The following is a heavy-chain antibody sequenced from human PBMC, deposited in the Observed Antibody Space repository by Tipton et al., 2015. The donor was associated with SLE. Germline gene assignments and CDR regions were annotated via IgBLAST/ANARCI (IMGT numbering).Heavy chain of an antibody. CDR1: GGSFSGYY. Sequence: TLSLTCAVYGGSFSGYYWSWIRQPPGKGLEWIGEINHSGSTNYNPSLKGRVTISVDTSKNQFSLKLSSVTAADTAVYYCARGLGELPGYCSSTSCYRVWTEYFQHWGQGTLVTVSS. CDR2: INHSGST. J-gene: IGHJ1*01. V-gene: IGHV4-34*01. D-gene: IGHD2-2*02. CDR3: ARGLGELPGYCSSTSCYRVWTEYFQH.